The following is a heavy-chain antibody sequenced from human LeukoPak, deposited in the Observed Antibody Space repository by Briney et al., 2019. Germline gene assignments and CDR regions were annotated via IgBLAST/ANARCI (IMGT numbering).Heavy chain of an antibody. CDR1: GFTFSSYS. V-gene: IGHV3-21*01. D-gene: IGHD3-10*01. CDR3: AGEEVVPCFGNSFPKSWDY. J-gene: IGHJ4*02. CDR2: ISSSSSYI. Sequence: GGSLRLSCAASGFTFSSYSMNWVRQTPGKGLEWVSSISSSSSYIYYADSVKGQFTISRDNAKNSLYLQMNSLRAEDTAVYYGAGEEVVPCFGNSFPKSWDYGGRETLVTVS.